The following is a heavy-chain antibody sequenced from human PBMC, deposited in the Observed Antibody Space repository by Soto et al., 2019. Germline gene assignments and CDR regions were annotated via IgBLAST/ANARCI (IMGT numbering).Heavy chain of an antibody. CDR2: IKQDGSEK. Sequence: PGGSLRLSCAVSGFTFSSYWMSWVRQAPGKGLEWVATIKQDGSEKYYVDSVKGRFTISRDNAENSLYLQMNSLSAEDTAVYFCARDVGYAYVIWGQGTLVTVSS. J-gene: IGHJ4*02. CDR1: GFTFSSYW. D-gene: IGHD3-16*01. V-gene: IGHV3-7*01. CDR3: ARDVGYAYVI.